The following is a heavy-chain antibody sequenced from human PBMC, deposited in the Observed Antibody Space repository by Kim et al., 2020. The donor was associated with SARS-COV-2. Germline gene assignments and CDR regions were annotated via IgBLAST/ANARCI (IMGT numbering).Heavy chain of an antibody. J-gene: IGHJ4*02. D-gene: IGHD3-16*01. V-gene: IGHV3-30-3*01. Sequence: GGSLRLSCAASGFTFSSYAMHWVRQAPGKGLEWVAVISYDGSNKYYADSVKGRFTISRDNSKNTLYLQMNSLRAEDTAVYYCARGEVYGVTDSLDYWGQGTLVTVSS. CDR2: ISYDGSNK. CDR1: GFTFSSYA. CDR3: ARGEVYGVTDSLDY.